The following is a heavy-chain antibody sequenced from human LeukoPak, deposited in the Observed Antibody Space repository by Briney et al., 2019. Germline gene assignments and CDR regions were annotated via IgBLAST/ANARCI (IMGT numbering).Heavy chain of an antibody. CDR3: ARRYYDFWSGYYASPFDY. D-gene: IGHD3-3*01. J-gene: IGHJ4*02. Sequence: ASETLSLTCNVSGGSISSSSYYWGWIRQPPGKGLEWIGSIYYSGSTYYNPSLKSRVTISVDTSKNQFSLKLSSVTAADTAVYYCARRYYDFWSGYYASPFDYWGQGTLVTVSS. CDR1: GGSISSSSYY. V-gene: IGHV4-39*01. CDR2: IYYSGST.